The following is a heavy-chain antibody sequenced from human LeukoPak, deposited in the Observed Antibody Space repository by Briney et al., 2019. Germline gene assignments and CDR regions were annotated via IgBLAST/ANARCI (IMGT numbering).Heavy chain of an antibody. CDR1: GGSISSGSYY. CDR3: ARSGAGAWYWDWFDP. V-gene: IGHV4-61*02. CDR2: IYTSGST. D-gene: IGHD6-19*01. Sequence: SQTLSLTCTVSGGSISSGSYYWSWIRQPAGKGLEWIGRIYTSGSTNYNPSLKSRVTISVDTSKNQFSLKLSSVTAADTAVYYCARSGAGAWYWDWFDPWGQGTLVTVSS. J-gene: IGHJ5*02.